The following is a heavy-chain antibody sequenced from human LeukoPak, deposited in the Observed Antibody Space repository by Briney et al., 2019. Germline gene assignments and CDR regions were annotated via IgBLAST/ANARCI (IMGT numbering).Heavy chain of an antibody. V-gene: IGHV3-23*01. J-gene: IGHJ4*02. CDR1: GFTFRSYA. Sequence: GGSLRLSCAVSGFTFRSYAISWVRQATGKGLGWGSTLGGSVVNTYYADSVKGRITISRDNSTNTLYLQMNRLRAEDTAVYYCAKGSYYYDSADYFAYWGQGTLVTVSS. CDR3: AKGSYYYDSADYFAY. CDR2: LGGSVVNT. D-gene: IGHD3-22*01.